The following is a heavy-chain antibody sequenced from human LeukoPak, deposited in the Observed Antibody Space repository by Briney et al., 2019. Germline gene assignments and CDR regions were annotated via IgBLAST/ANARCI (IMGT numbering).Heavy chain of an antibody. CDR3: ASTVGVTTVTTGLGY. J-gene: IGHJ4*02. CDR2: ISAYNGNT. CDR1: GYTFTSYV. V-gene: IGHV1-18*01. D-gene: IGHD4-17*01. Sequence: ASVKVSCKASGYTFTSYVISWVRQAPGQGLEWMGWISAYNGNTNYAQKLQGRVTMTTDTSTSTAYMELSSLRSEDTAVYYCASTVGVTTVTTGLGYWGQGTLVTVSS.